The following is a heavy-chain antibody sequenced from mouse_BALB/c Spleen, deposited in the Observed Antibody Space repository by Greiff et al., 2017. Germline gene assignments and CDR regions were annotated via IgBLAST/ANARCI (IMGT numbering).Heavy chain of an antibody. CDR2: ISNGGGST. CDR3: ARPYDYGAWFAY. J-gene: IGHJ3*01. CDR1: GFTFSSYT. D-gene: IGHD2-4*01. Sequence: EVKLMESGGGLVQPGGSLKLSCAASGFTFSSYTMSWVRQTPEKRLEWVAYISNGGGSTYYPDTVKGRFTISRDNAKNTLYLQMSSLKSEDTAMYYCARPYDYGAWFAYWGQGTLVTVSA. V-gene: IGHV5-12-2*01.